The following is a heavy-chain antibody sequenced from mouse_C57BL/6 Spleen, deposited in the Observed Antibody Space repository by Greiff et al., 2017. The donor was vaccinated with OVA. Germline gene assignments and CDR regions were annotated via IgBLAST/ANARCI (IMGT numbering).Heavy chain of an antibody. CDR1: GFTFSDYG. D-gene: IGHD1-1*01. V-gene: IGHV5-17*01. Sequence: EVKLMESGGGLVKPGGSLKLSCAASGFTFSDYGMHWVRQAPEKGLEWVAYISSGSSTIYYADTVKGRFTISRDNATNTLFLQLTSLRSEDTAMYYCARPRGSSYYYAMDYWGQGTSVTVSS. CDR2: ISSGSSTI. J-gene: IGHJ4*01. CDR3: ARPRGSSYYYAMDY.